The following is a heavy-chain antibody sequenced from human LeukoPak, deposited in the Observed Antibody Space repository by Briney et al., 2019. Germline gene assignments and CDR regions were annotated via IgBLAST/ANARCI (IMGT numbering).Heavy chain of an antibody. Sequence: GGTLRLSCAASGFTFSSYAMSWVRQAPGKGLEWVSAISGSGGSTYYADSVKGRFTISRDNSKNTLYLQMNSLRAEDTAVNYCARVGSGAYYYYGMDVWGQGTTVTVSS. V-gene: IGHV3-23*01. D-gene: IGHD3-3*01. CDR1: GFTFSSYA. CDR2: ISGSGGST. CDR3: ARVGSGAYYYYGMDV. J-gene: IGHJ6*02.